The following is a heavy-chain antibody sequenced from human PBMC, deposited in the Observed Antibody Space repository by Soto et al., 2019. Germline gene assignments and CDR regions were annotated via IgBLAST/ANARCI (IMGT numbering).Heavy chain of an antibody. D-gene: IGHD3-3*01. CDR2: IIPILDVA. Sequence: ASVKVSCKASGGTFSSYTISWVRQAPGQGLEWMGRIIPILDVANYAQKFQGRVTITADKSTSTAYMELSSLRSEDTAVYYCARDLWSPHYYYYMDVWGKGTTVTVSS. CDR1: GGTFSSYT. V-gene: IGHV1-69*04. J-gene: IGHJ6*03. CDR3: ARDLWSPHYYYYMDV.